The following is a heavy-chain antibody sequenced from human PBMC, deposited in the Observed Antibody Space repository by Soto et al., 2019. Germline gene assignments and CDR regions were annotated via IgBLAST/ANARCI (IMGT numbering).Heavy chain of an antibody. V-gene: IGHV4-34*01. CDR3: ARDPQEGYFQH. CDR1: GGSFSGYY. Sequence: SETLSLTCAVYGGSFSGYYWSWIRQPPGKGLEWIGEINHGGSTNYNPSLKSRVTISVDTSKNQFSLKLSSVTAADTAVYYCARDPQEGYFQHWGQGTLVTVSS. CDR2: INHGGST. J-gene: IGHJ1*01.